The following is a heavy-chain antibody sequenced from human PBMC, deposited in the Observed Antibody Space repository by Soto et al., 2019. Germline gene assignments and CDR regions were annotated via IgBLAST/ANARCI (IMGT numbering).Heavy chain of an antibody. J-gene: IGHJ4*02. V-gene: IGHV3-11*06. Sequence: PGGSLRLSCVGSGFAFDEYYMSWIRQSPGGGLVWVSYIVADGSVTKYADTFKGRFTMSRDNAKNSVFLQMNSLGVEDTAIYYCARGSRGPDYWGQGTLVTVPQ. D-gene: IGHD3-10*01. CDR2: IVADGSVT. CDR1: GFAFDEYY. CDR3: ARGSRGPDY.